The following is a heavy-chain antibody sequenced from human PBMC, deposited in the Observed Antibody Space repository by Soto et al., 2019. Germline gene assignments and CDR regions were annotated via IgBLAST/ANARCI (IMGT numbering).Heavy chain of an antibody. CDR3: ARDGNFALRGYSFGFDF. V-gene: IGHV1-2*06. CDR1: GYRFTTHY. CDR2: INGDTGGT. J-gene: IGHJ4*02. D-gene: IGHD5-18*01. Sequence: QVQLVQSGAEVKKPGASVRVSCEASGYRFTTHYIHWVRQAPGQGLEWMGRINGDTGGTTYAHKFQGRVTMTRDTSNRTAYLEVSSLRADDTAMYYCARDGNFALRGYSFGFDFWGQGTLVTVSS.